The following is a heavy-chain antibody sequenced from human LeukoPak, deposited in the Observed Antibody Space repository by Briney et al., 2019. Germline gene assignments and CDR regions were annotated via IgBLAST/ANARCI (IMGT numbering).Heavy chain of an antibody. V-gene: IGHV4-39*07. CDR2: VYYSGTT. Sequence: SETLSLTCSVSGGSISLSYYYWGWIRQPPGKALEWIGSVYYSGTTSYNPSLKSRVTISVDMSKNQFSLKLSSVTAADTAVYYCARRRGVYIPRNYYYYMDVWGKGTTVTVSS. CDR1: GGSISLSYYY. D-gene: IGHD2-8*01. J-gene: IGHJ6*03. CDR3: ARRRGVYIPRNYYYYMDV.